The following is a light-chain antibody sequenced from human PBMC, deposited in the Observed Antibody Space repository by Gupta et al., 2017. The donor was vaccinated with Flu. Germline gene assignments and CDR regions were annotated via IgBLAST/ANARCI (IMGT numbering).Light chain of an antibody. V-gene: IGLV2-23*03. CDR1: SSDIVGYNL. CDR2: EGS. Sequence: QSALTQPASASGSPGQPITISSTGTSSDIVGYNLVSWYQQHPGKAPKLMIYEGSKRPSGVSDRFSGSRSGNTASLTISGLQSEDEADYYCCSCAGSVTFSVFGTGTKVTVL. J-gene: IGLJ1*01. CDR3: CSCAGSVTFSV.